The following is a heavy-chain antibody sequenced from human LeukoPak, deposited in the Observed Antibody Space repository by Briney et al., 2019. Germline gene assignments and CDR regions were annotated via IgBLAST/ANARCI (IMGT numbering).Heavy chain of an antibody. V-gene: IGHV1-2*02. J-gene: IGHJ4*02. D-gene: IGHD3-9*01. Sequence: ASVKVSCKASGYTFTGYYMHWVRQAPGQGLEWMGWINSNSGGTNYAQKVQGRVTMTRDTSISTAYMELSRLRSDDTAVYYCARDDEYYDILTGYSLDYWGQGTLVTVSS. CDR1: GYTFTGYY. CDR2: INSNSGGT. CDR3: ARDDEYYDILTGYSLDY.